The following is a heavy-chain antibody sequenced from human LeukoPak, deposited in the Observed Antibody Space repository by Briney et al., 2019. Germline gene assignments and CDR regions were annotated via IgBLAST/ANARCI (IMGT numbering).Heavy chain of an antibody. V-gene: IGHV1-18*01. J-gene: IGHJ6*04. CDR3: ARTPSLGYCTNGVCYTHYYYYYGMDV. D-gene: IGHD2-8*01. CDR1: GYTFTSYG. Sequence: ASVKVSCKASGYTFTSYGISWVRQAPAQGLEWMGWISAYNGQTKYAQKLQGRVTMTTDTSTSTAYMELRSLRSDETAVYYCARTPSLGYCTNGVCYTHYYYYYGMDVWGEGTTVTASS. CDR2: ISAYNGQT.